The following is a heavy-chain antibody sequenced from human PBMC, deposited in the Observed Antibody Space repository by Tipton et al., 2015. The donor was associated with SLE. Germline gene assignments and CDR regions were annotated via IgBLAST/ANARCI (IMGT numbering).Heavy chain of an antibody. V-gene: IGHV4-59*01. Sequence: TLSLTCTVSGGSISSYYWSWIRQPPGQGLEWIGYIYYSGSTNYNPSLKSRVTISVDTSKNQFSLKLSSVTAADTAVYYCARDPVYGGNTGAFDIWGQGTMVTVSS. CDR1: GGSISSYY. J-gene: IGHJ3*02. CDR2: IYYSGST. CDR3: ARDPVYGGNTGAFDI. D-gene: IGHD4-23*01.